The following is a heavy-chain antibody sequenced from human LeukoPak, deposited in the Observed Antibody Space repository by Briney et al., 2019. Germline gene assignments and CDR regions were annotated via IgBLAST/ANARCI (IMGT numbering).Heavy chain of an antibody. V-gene: IGHV4-30-4*08. CDR2: IYYSGST. CDR3: ARDRVRYCSSTSCNEYNWFDP. J-gene: IGHJ5*02. CDR1: GGSISSGDYY. D-gene: IGHD2-2*01. Sequence: SETLSLTCTVSGGSISSGDYYWCWIRQPPGKGLEWIGYIYYSGSTYYNPSLKSRVTISVDTSKNQFSLKLSSVTAADTAVYYCARDRVRYCSSTSCNEYNWFDPWGQGTLVTVSS.